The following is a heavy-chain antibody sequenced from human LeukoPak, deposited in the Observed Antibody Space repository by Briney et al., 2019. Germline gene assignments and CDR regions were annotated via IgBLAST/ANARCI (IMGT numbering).Heavy chain of an antibody. CDR2: IHYSGTT. Sequence: SDTLSLTCTVAGGSISSSGYYWDWIRQPPGKGLDWIGTIHYSGTTFYKSSLESRLTMSVDTSKNQFSLKLSSVTAADTAVYYCVRRVDYYGSGSYFYYDYWGQGTLVTVSS. CDR3: VRRVDYYGSGSYFYYDY. CDR1: GGSISSSGYY. D-gene: IGHD3-10*01. J-gene: IGHJ4*02. V-gene: IGHV4-39*01.